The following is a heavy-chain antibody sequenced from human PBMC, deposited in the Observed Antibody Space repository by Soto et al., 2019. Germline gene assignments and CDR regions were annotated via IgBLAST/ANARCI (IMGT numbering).Heavy chain of an antibody. CDR3: ATGGQLGNLPYYFDY. Sequence: GGSLRLSCAASGFTFSNAWMSWVRQAPGKGLEWVGRIKSKTDGGTTDYAAPVKGRFTISRDDSKNTLYLQMNSLKTEDTAVYYCATGGQLGNLPYYFDYWGQGTLVTVSS. CDR1: GFTFSNAW. D-gene: IGHD7-27*01. V-gene: IGHV3-15*01. J-gene: IGHJ4*02. CDR2: IKSKTDGGTT.